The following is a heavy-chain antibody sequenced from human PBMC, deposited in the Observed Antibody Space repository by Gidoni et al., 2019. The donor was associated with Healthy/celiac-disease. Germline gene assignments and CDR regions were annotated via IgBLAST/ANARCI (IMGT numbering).Heavy chain of an antibody. D-gene: IGHD3-22*01. J-gene: IGHJ1*01. CDR3: ARVGMIVAFQH. CDR1: GFTFSSYW. V-gene: IGHV3-7*01. Sequence: EVQLVASGGGLVQPGGSLRLSCAASGFTFSSYWMSWVRQAPGKGLEWVDNIKQDGSEKYYVDSVKGRFTISRDNAKNSLYLQMNSLRAEDTAVYYCARVGMIVAFQHWGQGTLVTVSS. CDR2: IKQDGSEK.